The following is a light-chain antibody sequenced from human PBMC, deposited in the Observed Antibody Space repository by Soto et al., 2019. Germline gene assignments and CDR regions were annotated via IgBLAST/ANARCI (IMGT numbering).Light chain of an antibody. J-gene: IGKJ2*01. CDR3: RQYNSPTT. Sequence: DIEMTQSPSTLSASTGDRVTISCRASQSISRWLAWYQQKPGKAPKVLIYDASSLESGVPSRFSGSGSGTEFTLTINSLQPDDSATYYCRQYNSPTTFGQGTKLEIK. CDR2: DAS. CDR1: QSISRW. V-gene: IGKV1-5*01.